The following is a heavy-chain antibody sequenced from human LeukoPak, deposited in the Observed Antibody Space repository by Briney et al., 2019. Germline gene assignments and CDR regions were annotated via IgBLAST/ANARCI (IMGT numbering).Heavy chain of an antibody. CDR3: ARAFQRLGELSLPDY. Sequence: ASVKVSCKTSGYTFTNYAMNWVRQASGQGLEWMGWIHPNTGNPTYAQGFAGRFVFSLDTSVSTTYLQISSLKPEDTAVYYCARAFQRLGELSLPDYWGRGTLVTVSS. J-gene: IGHJ4*02. V-gene: IGHV7-4-1*02. CDR2: IHPNTGNP. CDR1: GYTFTNYA. D-gene: IGHD3-16*02.